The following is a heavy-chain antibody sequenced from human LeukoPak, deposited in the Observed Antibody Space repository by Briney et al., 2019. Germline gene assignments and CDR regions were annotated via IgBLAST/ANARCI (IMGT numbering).Heavy chain of an antibody. Sequence: QPGGSLRLSCEVSGFIFRRYAMNWVRQAPGKGLEWVSGISGSGTYTYYADSVKGRFTISRDNSRTTLYLQMNSLRAEDTAVYFCSRADYGDYYYYMDVWGKGTTVTVSS. J-gene: IGHJ6*03. V-gene: IGHV3-23*01. D-gene: IGHD4-17*01. CDR3: SRADYGDYYYYMDV. CDR1: GFIFRRYA. CDR2: ISGSGTYT.